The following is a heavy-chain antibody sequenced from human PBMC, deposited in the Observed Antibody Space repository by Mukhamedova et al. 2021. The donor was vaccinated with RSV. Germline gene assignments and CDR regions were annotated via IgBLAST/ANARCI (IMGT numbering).Heavy chain of an antibody. Sequence: SSYAMHWVRQAPGKGLEWVAVISYDGSNKYYADSVKGRFTISRDNSKNTLYLQMNSLRAEDTAVYYCARVYSSGWYPLATYYYCM. V-gene: IGHV3-30*04. CDR2: ISYDGSNK. D-gene: IGHD6-19*01. CDR3: ARVYSSGWYPLATYYYCM. J-gene: IGHJ6*01. CDR1: SSYA.